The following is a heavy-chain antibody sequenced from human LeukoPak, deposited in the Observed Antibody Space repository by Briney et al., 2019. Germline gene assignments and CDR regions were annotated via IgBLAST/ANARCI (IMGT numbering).Heavy chain of an antibody. CDR2: INPNSGGT. CDR1: GYTFTGYY. D-gene: IGHD3-10*01. Sequence: ASVKVSCKASGYTFTGYYMHWVRQAPGQGLEWMGRINPNSGGTNYAQKFQGRVTMTRDTSISTAYMELSRLRSDDTAVYYCARELGRNYYGSWKFDYWGQGTLVTVSS. J-gene: IGHJ4*02. V-gene: IGHV1-2*06. CDR3: ARELGRNYYGSWKFDY.